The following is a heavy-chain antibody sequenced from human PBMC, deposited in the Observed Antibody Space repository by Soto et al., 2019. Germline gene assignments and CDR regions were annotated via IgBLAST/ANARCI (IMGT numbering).Heavy chain of an antibody. J-gene: IGHJ4*02. CDR2: AHHSGRT. CDR3: ARSEATALDY. CDR1: GDSMSSSNW. Sequence: QVQLQESGPGLLKPSGTLSLTCTVSGDSMSSSNWWNWVRQTPGKGLEWIGEAHHSGRTNYNPSLKRRVTISVDRSPHHFSLQLTSVTAADTAVYYCARSEATALDYWGQGTLVTVSS. V-gene: IGHV4-4*02.